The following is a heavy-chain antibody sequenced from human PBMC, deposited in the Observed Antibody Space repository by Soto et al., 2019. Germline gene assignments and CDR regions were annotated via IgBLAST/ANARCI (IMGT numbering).Heavy chain of an antibody. CDR3: ARRRGGFGGGWTTPYFDY. CDR1: GFSLNTGGVG. D-gene: IGHD6-19*01. V-gene: IGHV2-5*02. CDR2: IYWDDDK. Sequence: QITLEESGPTVVKPTQTLTLTCSLSGFSLNTGGVGVGWIRQPPGKALEWLVVIYWDDDKSWNPSLRDRLTINSDASDDQVVLTVTNMDPVDTGTYYCARRRGGFGGGWTTPYFDYWGQGTLVTVSS. J-gene: IGHJ4*02.